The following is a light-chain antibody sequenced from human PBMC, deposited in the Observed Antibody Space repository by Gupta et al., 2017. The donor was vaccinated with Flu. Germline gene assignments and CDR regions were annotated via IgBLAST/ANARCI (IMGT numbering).Light chain of an antibody. Sequence: ITISCTGTGSDIGDYKYVSWYQQYPGKAPNLIIYEVSYRPSRVSNRFSGSKSGNTASLTISGLQAEDEADYYCSSYTSSSTLVFGTGTTVTVL. CDR1: GSDIGDYKY. CDR3: SSYTSSSTLV. J-gene: IGLJ1*01. V-gene: IGLV2-14*01. CDR2: EVS.